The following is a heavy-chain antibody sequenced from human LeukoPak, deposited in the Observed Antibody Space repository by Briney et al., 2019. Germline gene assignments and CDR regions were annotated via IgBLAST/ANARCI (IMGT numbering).Heavy chain of an antibody. J-gene: IGHJ6*02. D-gene: IGHD1-7*01. CDR3: TTDEDWNYARRDV. V-gene: IGHV3-15*04. CDR1: GFTCNYAW. Sequence: GGSLRLSCAASGFTCNYAWMSWVRQVPGKGLGWVGQTVSEIDGGTTDYAAPVKGRFTISRDDSKSTLYLQMNSLKIEDTAVYYCTTDEDWNYARRDVWGQGATVIVSS. CDR2: TVSEIDGGTT.